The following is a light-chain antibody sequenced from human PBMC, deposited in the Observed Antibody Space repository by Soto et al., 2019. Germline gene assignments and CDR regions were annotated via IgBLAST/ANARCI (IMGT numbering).Light chain of an antibody. CDR2: GAS. CDR3: QQYGRSSWT. Sequence: EVVLTQSPGTLSLFPGERATLSCRASQSVSSNYLSWYQHKAGQAPRLLISGASSRATGIPDRFSGSGSGTDFTLTISRLEPEDFSVYYCQQYGRSSWTFGQGTKVDIK. CDR1: QSVSSNY. J-gene: IGKJ1*01. V-gene: IGKV3-20*01.